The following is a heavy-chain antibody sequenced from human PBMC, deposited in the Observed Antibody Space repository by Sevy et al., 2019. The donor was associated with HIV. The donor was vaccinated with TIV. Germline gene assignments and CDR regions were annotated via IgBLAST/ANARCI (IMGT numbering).Heavy chain of an antibody. CDR3: ARVFGIGIVGATPDY. Sequence: GGSLRLSCAASGFTFSDYNMIWIRQAPGRGLEWISYIRSTGDTIYYADSVKGRFTISRDNAKKSLYLQMNSLTAGDTAVYYWARVFGIGIVGATPDYWGQGTLVTVSS. J-gene: IGHJ4*02. V-gene: IGHV3-11*01. D-gene: IGHD1-26*01. CDR2: IRSTGDTI. CDR1: GFTFSDYN.